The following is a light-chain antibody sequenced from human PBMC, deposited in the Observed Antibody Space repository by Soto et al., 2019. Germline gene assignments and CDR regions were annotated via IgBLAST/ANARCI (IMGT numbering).Light chain of an antibody. Sequence: EIVMTQSPATLSVSPGGRATLSCRATQTVYAYLAWYQQKPGQAPRLLIYGASARATGIPARFTGSGSGTEFTLTISSLQSEDFAVYYCQQRINWPPTWAFGQGTKV. CDR1: QTVYAY. CDR3: QQRINWPPTWA. CDR2: GAS. J-gene: IGKJ1*01. V-gene: IGKV3-15*01.